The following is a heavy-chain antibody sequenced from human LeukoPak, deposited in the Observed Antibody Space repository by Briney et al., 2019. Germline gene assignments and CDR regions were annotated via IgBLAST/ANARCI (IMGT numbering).Heavy chain of an antibody. J-gene: IGHJ4*02. V-gene: IGHV3-21*01. Sequence: GGSLRLSCAASGFSFRSYSMNWVRQAPGKGLEWVSFISSSSTYIYYADSMKGRFTISRDNAKNSLYLQMNSLRAEDSAVYYCARAGHYCFDQWGQGTLVTVSS. D-gene: IGHD2-15*01. CDR3: ARAGHYCFDQ. CDR2: ISSSSTYI. CDR1: GFSFRSYS.